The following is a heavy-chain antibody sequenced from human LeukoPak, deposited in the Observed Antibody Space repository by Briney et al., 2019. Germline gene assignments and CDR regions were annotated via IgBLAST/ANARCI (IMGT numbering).Heavy chain of an antibody. V-gene: IGHV3-74*01. J-gene: IGHJ4*01. D-gene: IGHD4-23*01. CDR1: GFTFSSYW. CDR3: ARGRPHGNDY. Sequence: GGSLRLSCAASGFTFSSYWMNWVRQAPGKGLVWVSRIASDGSSTTYADSVKGRSSISRDNAKNTLYLQMNSLRVEDTAVYYCARGRPHGNDYWGQGTPVNGFS. CDR2: IASDGSST.